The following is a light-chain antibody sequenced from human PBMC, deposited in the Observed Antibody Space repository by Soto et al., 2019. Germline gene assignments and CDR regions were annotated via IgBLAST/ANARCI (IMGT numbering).Light chain of an antibody. J-gene: IGKJ1*01. Sequence: EILLTQSPGTLSFSPGETATLSRRASQTVNSDYLAWFQQRPGQAPRLLIFATSRRATDIPDRFSGSGSGTDFTLAIRRLEPEDFAVYYCHQFGYSPRTFGQGTKVDIK. CDR2: ATS. V-gene: IGKV3-20*01. CDR3: HQFGYSPRT. CDR1: QTVNSDY.